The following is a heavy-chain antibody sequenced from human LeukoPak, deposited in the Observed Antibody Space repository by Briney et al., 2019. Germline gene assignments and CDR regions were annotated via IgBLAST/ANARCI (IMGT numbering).Heavy chain of an antibody. CDR1: GYTFTSNY. V-gene: IGHV1-46*01. CDR3: ARGTRSSSWYFSSLDV. D-gene: IGHD6-13*01. CDR2: ISPSGGST. Sequence: ASVKVSCKAFGYTFTSNYMHWVRQAPGQGPEWMGVISPSGGSTTYAQKFQGRVTLTRDMSTSTDYLELSSLRSEDTAVYYCARGTRSSSWYFSSLDVWGKGTTVTVSS. J-gene: IGHJ6*04.